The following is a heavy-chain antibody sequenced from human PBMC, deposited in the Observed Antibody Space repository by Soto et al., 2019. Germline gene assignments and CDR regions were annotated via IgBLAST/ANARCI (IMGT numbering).Heavy chain of an antibody. Sequence: QVQLVQSGAEVKKPGSSVKVSCKASGGTFSSYAISWVRQAPGQGLEWMGGIIPIFGTANYAQKFQGRVTIHADESTITAYMELSSLRPEDTAVYYCASRLDCISTSCYSDWGQGTLVTVSS. V-gene: IGHV1-69*12. CDR1: GGTFSSYA. D-gene: IGHD2-2*01. CDR2: IIPIFGTA. CDR3: ASRLDCISTSCYSD. J-gene: IGHJ4*02.